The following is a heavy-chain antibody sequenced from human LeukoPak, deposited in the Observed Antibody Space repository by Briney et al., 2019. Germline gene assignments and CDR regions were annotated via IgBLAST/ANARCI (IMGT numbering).Heavy chain of an antibody. CDR3: ARGPYYDSSGGY. CDR1: GGSFSGYY. Sequence: SETLSLTCAVYGGSFSGYYWSWIRQPPGKGLEWIGEINHSGSTNYNPSLKSRATISVDTSKNQFSLKLSSVTAADTAVYYCARGPYYDSSGGYWGQGTLVTVSS. CDR2: INHSGST. D-gene: IGHD3-22*01. V-gene: IGHV4-34*01. J-gene: IGHJ4*02.